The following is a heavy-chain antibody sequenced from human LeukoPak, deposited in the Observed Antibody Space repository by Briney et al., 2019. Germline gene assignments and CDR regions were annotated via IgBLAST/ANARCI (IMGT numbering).Heavy chain of an antibody. CDR3: ARGPYYDFWSGYLGSDNWFDP. J-gene: IGHJ5*02. D-gene: IGHD3-3*01. Sequence: ASVKDSCKASGYTFTGYYMHWVRQAPGQGLEWMGWINPNSGGTNYAQKFQGRVTMTRDTSISTAYMELSRLRSDDTAVYYCARGPYYDFWSGYLGSDNWFDPWGQGTLVTVSS. V-gene: IGHV1-2*02. CDR1: GYTFTGYY. CDR2: INPNSGGT.